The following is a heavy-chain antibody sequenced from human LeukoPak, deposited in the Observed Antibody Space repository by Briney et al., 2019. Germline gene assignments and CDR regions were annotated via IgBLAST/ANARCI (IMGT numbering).Heavy chain of an antibody. CDR3: AKFYDILTGYFDY. Sequence: GGSLRLSCAASGFPFSSYAMSWVRQSPGKGLEWVSAISGGNGNTYYAYYADSVRGRFTISRDSSKNTLYLQMSSLRAEDTAVYYCAKFYDILTGYFDYWGQGTLVTVSS. CDR2: ISGGNGNTYYA. V-gene: IGHV3-23*01. J-gene: IGHJ4*02. CDR1: GFPFSSYA. D-gene: IGHD3-9*01.